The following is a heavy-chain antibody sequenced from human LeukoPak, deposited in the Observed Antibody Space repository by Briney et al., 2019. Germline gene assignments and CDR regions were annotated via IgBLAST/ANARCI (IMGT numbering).Heavy chain of an antibody. CDR3: ARNYGGKGAFDY. CDR1: GFTFSSYA. V-gene: IGHV3-23*01. CDR2: SGSGGST. D-gene: IGHD4-23*01. Sequence: GGSLRLSCAASGFTFSSYAMSWVRQAPGKGLEWVSASGSGGSTYYADSVKGRFTISRDNSKNTLYLQMNSLRAEDTAVYYCARNYGGKGAFDYWGQGTLVTVSS. J-gene: IGHJ4*02.